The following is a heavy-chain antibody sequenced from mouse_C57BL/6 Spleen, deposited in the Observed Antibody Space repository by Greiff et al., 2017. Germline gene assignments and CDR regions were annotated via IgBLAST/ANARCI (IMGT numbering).Heavy chain of an antibody. Sequence: QVQLQQPGAELVKPGASVKLSCKASGYTFTSYWMHWVKQRPGQGLEWIGMIHPNSGSTNYNEKFKSKATLTVDKSSSTAYMQLSSLTSEDSAVYYCARGKESGTDAMDYWGQGTSVTVSS. CDR1: GYTFTSYW. CDR2: IHPNSGST. CDR3: ARGKESGTDAMDY. V-gene: IGHV1-64*01. D-gene: IGHD3-1*01. J-gene: IGHJ4*01.